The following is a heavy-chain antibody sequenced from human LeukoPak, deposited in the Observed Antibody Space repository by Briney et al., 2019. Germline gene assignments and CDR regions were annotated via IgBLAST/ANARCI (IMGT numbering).Heavy chain of an antibody. CDR3: AREYCSSTSCYPRPYYYYGMDV. V-gene: IGHV1-2*02. D-gene: IGHD2-2*01. CDR1: GYTFTGYY. Sequence: ASVKVSCKASGYTFTGYYMHWVRQAPGQGLEWMGWINPNSGGTNYAQKFQGRVTMTRDTSISTAYMELSRLRSDDTAVYYCAREYCSSTSCYPRPYYYYGMDVWGQGTTVTVSS. CDR2: INPNSGGT. J-gene: IGHJ6*02.